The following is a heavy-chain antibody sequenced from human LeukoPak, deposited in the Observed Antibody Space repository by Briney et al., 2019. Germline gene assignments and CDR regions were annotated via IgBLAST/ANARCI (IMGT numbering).Heavy chain of an antibody. Sequence: ASVKVSCKASGYTFTSYGISWVRQAPGQGLEWMGWISAYNDNTNYAQKLQGRVTMTTDTSTSTAYMELRSLRSDDTAVYYCARDPGIAAAGTEDAFDIWGQGTMVTVSS. V-gene: IGHV1-18*01. D-gene: IGHD6-13*01. J-gene: IGHJ3*02. CDR1: GYTFTSYG. CDR3: ARDPGIAAAGTEDAFDI. CDR2: ISAYNDNT.